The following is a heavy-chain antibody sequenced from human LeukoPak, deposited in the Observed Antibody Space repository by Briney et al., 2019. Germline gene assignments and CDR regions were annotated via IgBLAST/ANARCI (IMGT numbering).Heavy chain of an antibody. V-gene: IGHV3-23*01. CDR2: ISGSGGNT. CDR1: GFTLSSYA. Sequence: GGSLRLSCAASGFTLSSYAMSWVRLAPGKGLEWVSAISGSGGNTHHADSVKGRFTISRDNSKNTLYLQMNSLRAEDTAVYYCAKAGSVVIVPAASEPPFDYWGQGTLVTVSS. D-gene: IGHD2-2*01. CDR3: AKAGSVVIVPAASEPPFDY. J-gene: IGHJ4*02.